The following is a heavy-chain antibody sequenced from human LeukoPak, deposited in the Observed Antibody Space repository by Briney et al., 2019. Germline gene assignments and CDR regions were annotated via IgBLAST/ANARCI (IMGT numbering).Heavy chain of an antibody. CDR1: GGSFSGYY. Sequence: SETLSLTCAVYGGSFSGYYWSWIRQPPGKGLEWIGEINHSGSTNYNPSLKSRVTISVDTSKNQFSLKLSSVTAADTAVYYCAGKRVAGRFDYWGQGTLVTVSS. J-gene: IGHJ4*02. D-gene: IGHD6-19*01. CDR2: INHSGST. V-gene: IGHV4-34*01. CDR3: AGKRVAGRFDY.